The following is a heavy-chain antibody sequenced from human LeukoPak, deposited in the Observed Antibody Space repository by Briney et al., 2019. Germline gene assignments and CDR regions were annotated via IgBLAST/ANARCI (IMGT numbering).Heavy chain of an antibody. V-gene: IGHV1-18*01. J-gene: IGHJ5*02. CDR3: ARVDYYGSGSYLRTNWFDP. D-gene: IGHD3-10*01. Sequence: GASVKVSCKASGYTFTSYGISWVRQAPGQGLEWMGWISAYNGNTNYAQKLQGRVTMTTDTSTSTAYMELRSLRSDDTAVYYCARVDYYGSGSYLRTNWFDPWGQGTLVTVSS. CDR1: GYTFTSYG. CDR2: ISAYNGNT.